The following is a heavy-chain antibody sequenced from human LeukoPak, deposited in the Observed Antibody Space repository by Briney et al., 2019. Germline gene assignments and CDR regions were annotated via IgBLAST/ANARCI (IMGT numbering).Heavy chain of an antibody. D-gene: IGHD6-13*01. V-gene: IGHV1-2*02. J-gene: IGHJ6*03. CDR2: INPHSGDT. CDR3: ARLPRPVRIAAGGYYYYYYMDV. Sequence: GASVKVSCKASGYTFTGYYMHWVRQAPGQGLEWMGWINPHSGDTNYAQQFQGRVTMTRDTSINTAYMELNSLRSDDTAVYYCARLPRPVRIAAGGYYYYYYMDVWGKGTTVTISS. CDR1: GYTFTGYY.